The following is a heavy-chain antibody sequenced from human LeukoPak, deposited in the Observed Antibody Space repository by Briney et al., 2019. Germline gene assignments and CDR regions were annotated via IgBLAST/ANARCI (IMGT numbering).Heavy chain of an antibody. CDR2: IYTSGST. CDR3: ARHGSAMDTNYYYYMDV. Sequence: PSETLSLTCTVSGGSISSYYWSWIRQPPGKGLEWIGYIYTSGSTNYNPSLKSRVTISVDTSKNQFSLKLSSVTAADTAVYYCARHGSAMDTNYYYYMDVWGKGTTVTVSS. J-gene: IGHJ6*03. D-gene: IGHD5-18*01. V-gene: IGHV4-4*09. CDR1: GGSISSYY.